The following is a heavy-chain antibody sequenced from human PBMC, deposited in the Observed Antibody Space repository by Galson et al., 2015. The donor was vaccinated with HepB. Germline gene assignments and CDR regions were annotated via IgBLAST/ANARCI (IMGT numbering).Heavy chain of an antibody. CDR3: ARTLYFDFWSGYSYYFDY. D-gene: IGHD3-3*01. V-gene: IGHV3-11*01. Sequence: SLRLSCAVSGFTFSDYYMSWIRQAPGKGLEWVSYISSSGSTIYYVDSVKGRFTISRDNAKNSLYLQINSLRAEDTAVYYCARTLYFDFWSGYSYYFDYWGQGTLVTVSS. CDR1: GFTFSDYY. J-gene: IGHJ4*02. CDR2: ISSSGSTI.